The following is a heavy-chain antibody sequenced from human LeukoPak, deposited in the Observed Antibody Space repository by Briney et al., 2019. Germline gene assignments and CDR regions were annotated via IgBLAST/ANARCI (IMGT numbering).Heavy chain of an antibody. CDR2: INWNSGSI. Sequence: GGSLRLSCAASGFTFDDYAMHWLPQAPGKGLEWVSGINWNSGSIGYADSVKGRFTISRDDAKNSLYLQMNSLRAEDTALYYCAKALDYYDSSGYDYWGQGTLVTVSS. CDR1: GFTFDDYA. J-gene: IGHJ4*02. CDR3: AKALDYYDSSGYDY. V-gene: IGHV3-9*01. D-gene: IGHD3-22*01.